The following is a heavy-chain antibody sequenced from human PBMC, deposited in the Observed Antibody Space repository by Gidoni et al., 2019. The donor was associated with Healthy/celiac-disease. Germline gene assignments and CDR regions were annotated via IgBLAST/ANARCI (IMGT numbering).Heavy chain of an antibody. Sequence: QVQLVESGGGLVKPGGSLRLSCAASGFPFSAYYMSWIRQAPGKGLEWVSYISSSGSTIYYADSVKGRFTISRDNAKNSLYLQMNSLRAEDTAVYYCARLPLQLWSKSLYWYFDLWGRGTLVTVSS. CDR1: GFPFSAYY. V-gene: IGHV3-11*01. CDR2: ISSSGSTI. CDR3: ARLPLQLWSKSLYWYFDL. D-gene: IGHD5-18*01. J-gene: IGHJ2*01.